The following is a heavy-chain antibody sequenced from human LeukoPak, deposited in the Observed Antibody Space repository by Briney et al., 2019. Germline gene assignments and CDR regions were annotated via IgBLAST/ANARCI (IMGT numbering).Heavy chain of an antibody. CDR3: AKDVYYYDSSGYYYDYYYGMDV. V-gene: IGHV3-30*18. CDR2: ISYDGSNK. Sequence: GGSLRLSCAASGFTFSSYGMHWVRQAPGKGLEWVAVISYDGSNKYYADSVKGRFTISRDNSKNTLYLQMNSLRAEDTAVYYCAKDVYYYDSSGYYYDYYYGMDVWGQGTTVTVSS. D-gene: IGHD3-22*01. J-gene: IGHJ6*02. CDR1: GFTFSSYG.